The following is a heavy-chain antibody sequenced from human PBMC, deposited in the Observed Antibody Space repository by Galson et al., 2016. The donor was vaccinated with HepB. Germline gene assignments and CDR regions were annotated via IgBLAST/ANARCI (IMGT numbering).Heavy chain of an antibody. J-gene: IGHJ5*02. CDR2: IFHDGSS. D-gene: IGHD2-21*02. Sequence: SETLSLTCAVSGASITDYTWWHWVRQPPGKGLEWIGEIFHDGSSNFNPSLKSRVTISVDKSNNHFSLELRSVTAADTAVYYCVKGGDYCLPSWGQGTLVTVSS. CDR3: VKGGDYCLPS. CDR1: GASITDYTW. V-gene: IGHV4-4*02.